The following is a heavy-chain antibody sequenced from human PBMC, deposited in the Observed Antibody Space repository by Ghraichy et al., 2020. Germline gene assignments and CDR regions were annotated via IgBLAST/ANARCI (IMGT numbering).Heavy chain of an antibody. Sequence: GSLRLSCAASGFTFSSYSMNWVRQAPGKGLEWVSYISSSSSTIYYADSVKGRFTISRDNAKNSLYLQMNSLRDEDTAVYYCARIQLPPIVVVPAAMDYYGMDVWGQGTTVTVSS. CDR3: ARIQLPPIVVVPAAMDYYGMDV. D-gene: IGHD2-2*01. J-gene: IGHJ6*02. V-gene: IGHV3-48*02. CDR2: ISSSSSTI. CDR1: GFTFSSYS.